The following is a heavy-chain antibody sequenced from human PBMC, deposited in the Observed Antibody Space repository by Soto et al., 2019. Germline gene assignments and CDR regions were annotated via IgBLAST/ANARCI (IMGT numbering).Heavy chain of an antibody. CDR2: VYYSGSS. J-gene: IGHJ5*02. CDR3: AKLSCTSSTCYFPGWFDP. V-gene: IGHV4-31*03. CDR1: GDSISGGASF. Sequence: TRSLTCTVSGDSISGGASFWSWIRQPPGKGLEWIANVYYSGSSYYNPSLKSRLTISVDTTKNQFSLQLKSMTAADTAVYYCAKLSCTSSTCYFPGWFDPWGQGTLVTVSS. D-gene: IGHD2-2*01.